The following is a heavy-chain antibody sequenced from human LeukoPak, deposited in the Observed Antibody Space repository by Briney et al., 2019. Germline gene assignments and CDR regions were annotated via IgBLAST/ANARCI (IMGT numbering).Heavy chain of an antibody. CDR1: GGTFSSYA. CDR2: IIPIFGTA. D-gene: IGHD1-26*01. V-gene: IGHV1-69*01. CDR3: ARSIVGATPTYWYFDL. Sequence: SVKVSCKASGGTFSSYAISWVRQAPGQGLEWMGGIIPIFGTANYAQKFQGRVTITADESTSTAYMELSSLRSEDTAVYYCARSIVGATPTYWYFDLWGRGTLVTVSS. J-gene: IGHJ2*01.